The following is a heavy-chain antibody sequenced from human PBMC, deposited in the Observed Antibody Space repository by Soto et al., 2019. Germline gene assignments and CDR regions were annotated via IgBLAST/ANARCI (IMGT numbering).Heavy chain of an antibody. CDR2: IYYSGST. CDR3: ARDSGYCSGGSCPENDAFDI. CDR1: GGSIISYY. J-gene: IGHJ3*02. V-gene: IGHV4-59*08. Sequence: SETLSLTCTVSGGSIISYYWSWIRQPTGKGLEWIGYIYYSGSTNYNPSLKSRVTISVDTSKNQFSLKLSSVTAADTAVYYCARDSGYCSGGSCPENDAFDIWGQGTMVTVSS. D-gene: IGHD2-15*01.